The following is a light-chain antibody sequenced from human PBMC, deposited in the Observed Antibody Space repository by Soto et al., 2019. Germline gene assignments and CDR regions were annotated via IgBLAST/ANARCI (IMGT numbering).Light chain of an antibody. V-gene: IGLV2-14*03. CDR3: SSYTGRRTLGV. J-gene: IGLJ2*01. CDR2: DDS. CDR1: SSDIGGYNS. Sequence: QSALTQPASVSGSPGQSITISCTGTSSDIGGYNSVSWYQHHPGKAPKLMIYDDSNRPSGVSNRFSGSKSGSTASLTISGLQAEDEADYYCSSYTGRRTLGVFGGGTKLTVL.